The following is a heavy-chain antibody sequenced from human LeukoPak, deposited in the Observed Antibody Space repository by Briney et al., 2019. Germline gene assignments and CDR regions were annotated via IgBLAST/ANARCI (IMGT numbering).Heavy chain of an antibody. Sequence: SQTLSLTCAISGDSVSSNSAAWHWIRQSPSRGLEWLGRTYYRSKWYNDYAVSVKSRITINPDTSKNQFSLQLNSVTPEDTAVYYCARTRRGVVVITSGNWFDPWGQGTLVTVSS. CDR1: GDSVSSNSAA. D-gene: IGHD3-22*01. CDR3: ARTRRGVVVITSGNWFDP. J-gene: IGHJ5*02. CDR2: TYYRSKWYN. V-gene: IGHV6-1*01.